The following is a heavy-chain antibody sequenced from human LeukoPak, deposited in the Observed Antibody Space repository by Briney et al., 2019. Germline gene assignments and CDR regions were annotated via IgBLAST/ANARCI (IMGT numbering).Heavy chain of an antibody. CDR2: IYYSGST. Sequence: PSETLSLTCTVSGGSISSYYWSWIRQPPGKGLEWIGYIYYSGSTNYNPSLKSRVTISVDTSKNQFSLKLSSVTAADTAVYYCAGTMVRRSYWYFDLWGRGTLVTVSS. V-gene: IGHV4-59*01. J-gene: IGHJ2*01. D-gene: IGHD3-10*01. CDR1: GGSISSYY. CDR3: AGTMVRRSYWYFDL.